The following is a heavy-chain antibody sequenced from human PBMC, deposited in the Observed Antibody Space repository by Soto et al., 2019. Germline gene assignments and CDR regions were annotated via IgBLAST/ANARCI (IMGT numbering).Heavy chain of an antibody. J-gene: IGHJ5*02. CDR2: ISAYNGNT. CDR1: GYTLTELS. CDR3: ARRVRVNWFDP. Sequence: ASVKVSCKVSGYTLTELSMHWVRQAPGKGLEWMGWISAYNGNTNYAQKLQGRVTMTTDTSTSTAYMELRSLRSDDTAVYYCARRVRVNWFDPWGQGTLVTVSS. V-gene: IGHV1-18*01.